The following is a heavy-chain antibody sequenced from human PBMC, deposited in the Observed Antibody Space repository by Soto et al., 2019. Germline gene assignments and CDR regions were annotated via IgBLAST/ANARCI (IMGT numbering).Heavy chain of an antibody. CDR3: TTDLGGYSYGYSY. CDR2: IKSKTDGGTT. CDR1: GFTFSNAW. Sequence: GGSLRLSCAASGFTFSNAWMSWVRQAPGKGLEWVGRIKSKTDGGTTDYAAPVKGRFTISRDDSKNTLYLQMNSLKTEGTAVYYCTTDLGGYSYGYSYWGQGTLVTVSS. D-gene: IGHD5-18*01. J-gene: IGHJ4*02. V-gene: IGHV3-15*01.